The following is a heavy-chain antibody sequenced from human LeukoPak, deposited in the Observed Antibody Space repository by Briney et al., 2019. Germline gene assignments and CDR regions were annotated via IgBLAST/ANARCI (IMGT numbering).Heavy chain of an antibody. D-gene: IGHD6-19*01. CDR3: ARDLDSSGWNLDFGY. J-gene: IGHJ4*02. V-gene: IGHV3-33*01. CDR1: GFTFSDCG. Sequence: GGSLRLSCAASGFTFSDCGMHWVRQALGKGLEWVAVIWYDGSNKYYADSVKGRFTISRDNSKDTLYLQMNSLRAEDTAVYYCARDLDSSGWNLDFGYWGQGTLVTVSS. CDR2: IWYDGSNK.